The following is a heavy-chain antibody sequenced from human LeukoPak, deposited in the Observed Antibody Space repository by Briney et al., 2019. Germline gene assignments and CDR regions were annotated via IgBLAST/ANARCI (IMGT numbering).Heavy chain of an antibody. Sequence: SQTLSLTCTVSGGSISSGSYYWSWIRQPAGKGLEWIGRIYTSGSTNYNPSLKSRVTISVDTSKNQFSLKLSSVTAADTAVYYCARSLLGYSSSWYWFDPWGQGTLVTVSS. CDR1: GGSISSGSYY. CDR3: ARSLLGYSSSWYWFDP. D-gene: IGHD6-13*01. V-gene: IGHV4-61*02. CDR2: IYTSGST. J-gene: IGHJ5*02.